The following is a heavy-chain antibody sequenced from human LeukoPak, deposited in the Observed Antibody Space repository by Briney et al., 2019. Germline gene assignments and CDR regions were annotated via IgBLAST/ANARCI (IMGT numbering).Heavy chain of an antibody. D-gene: IGHD3-10*01. CDR1: GFTFSSYS. CDR3: ARDLWSDDAFDI. J-gene: IGHJ3*02. Sequence: GGSLRLSCAASGFTFSSYSMNWVRQAPGKGLEWVSYISSSGSTICYADSVKGRFTISRDNAKNSLYLQMNSLRAEDTAVYYCARDLWSDDAFDIWGQGTMVTVSS. V-gene: IGHV3-48*04. CDR2: ISSSGSTI.